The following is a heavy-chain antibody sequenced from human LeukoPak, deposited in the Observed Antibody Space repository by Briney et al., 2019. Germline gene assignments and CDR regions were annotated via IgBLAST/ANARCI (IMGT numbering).Heavy chain of an antibody. V-gene: IGHV1-8*01. CDR3: ARALAWGGSSYSYYYMDV. CDR1: GYTFSDYD. Sequence: ASVKVSCKASGYTFSDYDINWVRQATGQGLEWMGWINPNSGNAGYARKFQGRVTMTRNTSISTAYMELSSLRSEDTAVYYCARALAWGGSSYSYYYMDVWDKGTTATVSS. J-gene: IGHJ6*03. CDR2: INPNSGNA. D-gene: IGHD1-26*01.